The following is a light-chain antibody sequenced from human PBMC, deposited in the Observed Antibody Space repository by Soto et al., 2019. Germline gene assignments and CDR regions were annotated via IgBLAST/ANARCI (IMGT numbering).Light chain of an antibody. CDR3: QQRSNWPPT. CDR1: QSVSSY. V-gene: IGKV3-11*01. Sequence: EIVLTQSPATLSSSPGERATLSCRASQSVSSYLAWYQQKPGQAPRLLIYAASNRSTGIPARFSGSGSGTDFTLTISSLEPEDFAVYYCQQRSNWPPTFGQGTRLEIK. J-gene: IGKJ5*01. CDR2: AAS.